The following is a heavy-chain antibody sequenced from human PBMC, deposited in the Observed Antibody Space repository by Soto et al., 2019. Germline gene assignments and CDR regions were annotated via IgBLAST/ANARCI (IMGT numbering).Heavy chain of an antibody. CDR1: GGSISSGGYY. J-gene: IGHJ4*02. CDR2: IYYSGST. CDR3: ARRGYCSSTSCYDY. V-gene: IGHV4-31*03. D-gene: IGHD2-2*01. Sequence: QVQLQESGPGLVKPSQTLSLTCTVSGGSISSGGYYWSWIRQHPGKGLEWIGYIYYSGSTYYNPSVKSRVTISVDTSKNQFSLKLSSVTAADTAVYYCARRGYCSSTSCYDYWGQGTLVTVSS.